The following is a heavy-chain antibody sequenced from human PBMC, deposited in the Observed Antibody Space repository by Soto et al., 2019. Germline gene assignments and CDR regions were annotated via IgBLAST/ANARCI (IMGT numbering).Heavy chain of an antibody. CDR2: IGPYNGNT. D-gene: IGHD2-15*01. CDR3: ARCYCSVGSCYTCRHVDL. Sequence: QVQLVQSGAEVKKPGASVKVSCKASGYTFNNYGISWVRQAPGQGLEWMGWIGPYNGNTVHAQNFQGRVTMTTDTSTNTAYMEVRSLRSDDTALYYCARCYCSVGSCYTCRHVDLWGRGTLVTVSS. V-gene: IGHV1-18*01. CDR1: GYTFNNYG. J-gene: IGHJ2*01.